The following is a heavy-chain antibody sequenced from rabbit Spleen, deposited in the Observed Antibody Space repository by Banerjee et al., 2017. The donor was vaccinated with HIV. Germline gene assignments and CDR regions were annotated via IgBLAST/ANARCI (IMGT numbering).Heavy chain of an antibody. CDR2: IYGGSSGST. J-gene: IGHJ4*01. CDR1: RVAFRSHHY. CDR3: ARGSATMTMVITGFYFNL. V-gene: IGHV1S45*01. D-gene: IGHD2-1*01. Sequence: QPQPGGARGGLGQPGGTPTLPPQTPRVAFRSHHYIFLVRPAPGKGLECIACIYGGSSGSTYYASWAKGRFTISKTSSTTVTLQMTSLTAADTATYFCARGSATMTMVITGFYFNLWGPGTLVTVS.